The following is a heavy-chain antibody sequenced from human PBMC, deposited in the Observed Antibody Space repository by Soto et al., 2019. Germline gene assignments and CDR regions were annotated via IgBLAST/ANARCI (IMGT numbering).Heavy chain of an antibody. J-gene: IGHJ4*02. CDR2: IKQDGSEK. Sequence: PGGSLRLSCAASGFTFSSYWMSWVRQAPGKGLEWVANIKQDGSEKYYVDSVKGRFTISRDNAKNSLYLQMNSLRAEDTAVYYYARVYYDYVWGSSYFDYWGQGTLVTVSS. V-gene: IGHV3-7*01. D-gene: IGHD3-16*01. CDR3: ARVYYDYVWGSSYFDY. CDR1: GFTFSSYW.